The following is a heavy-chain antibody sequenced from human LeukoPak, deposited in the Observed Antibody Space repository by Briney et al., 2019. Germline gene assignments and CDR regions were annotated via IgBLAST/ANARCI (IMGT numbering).Heavy chain of an antibody. CDR1: GSRFTSYW. J-gene: IGHJ4*02. V-gene: IGHV5-51*01. D-gene: IGHD1-1*01. CDR2: IYPGDSDT. CDR3: ARIHPPLEHFDY. Sequence: GESLQISFKGSGSRFTSYWIGWVRPMPGKGLEWMGIIYPGDSDTRYSPSFQGQVTISADKSISTAYLQWSSLKASDTAMYYCARIHPPLEHFDYWGQGTLVTVSS.